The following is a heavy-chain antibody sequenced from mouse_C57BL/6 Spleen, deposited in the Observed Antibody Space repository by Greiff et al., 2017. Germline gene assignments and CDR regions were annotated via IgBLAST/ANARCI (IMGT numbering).Heavy chain of an antibody. D-gene: IGHD1-2*01. CDR2: IYPSDSET. V-gene: IGHV1-61*01. Sequence: QVQLQQSGAELVRPGSSVKLSCKASGYTFTSYWMDWVKQRPGQGLEWIGNIYPSDSETHYNQKFKDKATLTVDKSSSTAYMQLSSLTSEDSAVYYCARYGRDYFDYWGQGTTLTVSS. CDR1: GYTFTSYW. CDR3: ARYGRDYFDY. J-gene: IGHJ2*01.